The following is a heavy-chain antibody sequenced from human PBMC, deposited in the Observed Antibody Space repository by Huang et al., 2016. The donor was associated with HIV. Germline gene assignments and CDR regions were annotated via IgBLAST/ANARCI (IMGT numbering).Heavy chain of an antibody. CDR3: ARESNIVVVPHTIKFFDY. J-gene: IGHJ4*02. CDR2: ISPIVGTT. V-gene: IGHV1-69*01. D-gene: IGHD2-2*01. CDR1: GGSFSNHV. Sequence: QVQLVQSGAEVKKPGSSVKVSCKASGGSFSNHVFSGVRQGPGQGLEGMGGISPIVGTTNDAQKFQGRVTSTADEATGTAYLELGSLRSEDTAVYFCARESNIVVVPHTIKFFDYWGQGTLVTVSS.